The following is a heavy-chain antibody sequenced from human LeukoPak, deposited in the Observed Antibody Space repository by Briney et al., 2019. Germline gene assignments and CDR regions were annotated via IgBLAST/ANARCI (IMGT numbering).Heavy chain of an antibody. D-gene: IGHD2-2*01. CDR1: GYTFTGYY. Sequence: SVKXXCKASGYTFTGYYMHWVRQAPGQGLEWMGWINPNSGGTNYAQNFQGRVTMTRDTSISTAYMELRSLRSEDTAVNYCAGSLGYCTSXXCYLKYWGQGTLVTVSS. CDR2: INPNSGGT. CDR3: AGSLGYCTSXXCYLKY. V-gene: IGHV1-2*02. J-gene: IGHJ4*02.